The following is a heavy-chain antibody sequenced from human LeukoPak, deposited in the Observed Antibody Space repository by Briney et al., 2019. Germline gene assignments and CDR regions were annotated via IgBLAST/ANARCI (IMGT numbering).Heavy chain of an antibody. CDR1: GFTFSSYG. V-gene: IGHV3-23*01. CDR2: ISGSGGNT. J-gene: IGHJ5*02. Sequence: SGGSLRLSCAASGFTFSSYGMSWVRQAPGKGLEWVSAISGSGGNTYYTDSVKGRFTISRDNSKNTLYLQMNSLRAEDTAVYYCAKGGLVHRFDPWGQGTLVTVSS. CDR3: AKGGLVHRFDP.